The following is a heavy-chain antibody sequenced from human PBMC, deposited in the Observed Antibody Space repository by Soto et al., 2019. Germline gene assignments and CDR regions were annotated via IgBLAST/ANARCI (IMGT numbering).Heavy chain of an antibody. Sequence: QVQLQESGPGLVKPSETLSLTCTVSGGSISSYYWCWIRQPPGKGLEWVWYVYYSGSTNYNPSLTSRVTISVDTSKNRFSLKLSSVTAADTAVYYCARSLRPYNYYCYMDVWGKGTTVTVSS. D-gene: IGHD3-16*02. CDR3: ARSLRPYNYYCYMDV. CDR1: GGSISSYY. J-gene: IGHJ6*03. V-gene: IGHV4-59*01. CDR2: VYYSGST.